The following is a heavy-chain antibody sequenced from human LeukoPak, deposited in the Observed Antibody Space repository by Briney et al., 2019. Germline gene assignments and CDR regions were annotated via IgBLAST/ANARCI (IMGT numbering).Heavy chain of an antibody. D-gene: IGHD3-22*01. CDR2: IIPIFGTA. CDR3: AGGSNRAYYYDSSGLDY. CDR1: GGTFSSYA. J-gene: IGHJ4*02. Sequence: SVKVSCKASGGTFSSYAISWVRQAPGQGLEWMGGIIPIFGTANYAQKFQGRVTITTDESTSTAYMELSSLRSEDTAVYYCAGGSNRAYYYDSSGLDYWGQGTLVTVSS. V-gene: IGHV1-69*05.